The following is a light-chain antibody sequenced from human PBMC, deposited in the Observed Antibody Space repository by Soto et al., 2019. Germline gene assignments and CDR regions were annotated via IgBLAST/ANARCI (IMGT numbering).Light chain of an antibody. CDR2: GVS. Sequence: EIVLTQSPGTLSLSPGERATLSCRASQSVSSSYLAWYQQKPGQAPRLLIYGVSSRATGIPDRFSGSGSGTDFTLTITRLETADFAVYYCQQYGSSRTFGQGTKVEIK. CDR1: QSVSSSY. J-gene: IGKJ1*01. V-gene: IGKV3-20*01. CDR3: QQYGSSRT.